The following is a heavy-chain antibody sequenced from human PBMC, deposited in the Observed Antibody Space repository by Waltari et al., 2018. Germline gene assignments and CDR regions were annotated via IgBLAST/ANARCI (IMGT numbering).Heavy chain of an antibody. CDR2: IYSGGST. CDR1: GFTVSSNY. D-gene: IGHD1-26*01. J-gene: IGHJ4*02. CDR3: ARDPSGSYHFDY. V-gene: IGHV3-53*01. Sequence: EVQLVESGGGLIQPGGSLRLSCAASGFTVSSNYMSWVRQAPGKGREGVSVIYSGGSTYYADSVKGRFTISRDNSKNTLYLQRNNLRVEDTAVYYCARDPSGSYHFDYWGQGTLVTVSS.